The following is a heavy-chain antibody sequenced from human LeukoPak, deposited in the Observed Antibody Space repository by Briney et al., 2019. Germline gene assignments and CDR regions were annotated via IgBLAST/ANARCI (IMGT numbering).Heavy chain of an antibody. CDR3: ARHGGYHSPTDY. D-gene: IGHD3-22*01. CDR2: IYYTGST. J-gene: IGHJ4*02. V-gene: IGHV4-59*08. Sequence: SETLSLTCTVSAGSITNYYWSWLRQPPGKGLEWIGYIYYTGSTNYNPSLKSRVSISVDTTKNQFSLKLSSVTAENTAVYYCARHGGYHSPTDYWGQGTLVTVSS. CDR1: AGSITNYY.